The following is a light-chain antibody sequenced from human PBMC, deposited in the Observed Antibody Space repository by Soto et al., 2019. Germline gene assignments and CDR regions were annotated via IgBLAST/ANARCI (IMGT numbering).Light chain of an antibody. CDR2: GVR. CDR3: NSYTSSTTLV. Sequence: QSALTQPASVSGSPGQSITISCTGTSSDVGGYSYVSWYQQHPGKAPKILIYGVRNRPSGVSDRFFGSKSGSTASLTISGLQADDEDDYYCNSYTSSTTLVFGTGTKVTVL. CDR1: SSDVGGYSY. J-gene: IGLJ1*01. V-gene: IGLV2-14*01.